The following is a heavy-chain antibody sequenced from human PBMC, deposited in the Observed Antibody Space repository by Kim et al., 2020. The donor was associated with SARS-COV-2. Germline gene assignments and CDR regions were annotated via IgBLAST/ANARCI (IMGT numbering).Heavy chain of an antibody. CDR3: ATDRGYSSGWYGRADYYYGMDV. Sequence: ASVKVSCKVSGYTLTELSMHWVRQAPGKGLEWMGGFDPEDGETIYAQKFQGRVTMNEDTSTDTAYMELSSLRSEDTAVYYCATDRGYSSGWYGRADYYYGMDVWGQGTTVTVSS. CDR2: FDPEDGET. V-gene: IGHV1-24*01. CDR1: GYTLTELS. D-gene: IGHD6-19*01. J-gene: IGHJ6*02.